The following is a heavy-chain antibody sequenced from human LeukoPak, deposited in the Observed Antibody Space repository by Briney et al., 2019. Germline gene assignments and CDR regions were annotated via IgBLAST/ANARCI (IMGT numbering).Heavy chain of an antibody. J-gene: IGHJ5*02. Sequence: ASVTVSCKASGYSLTTHDMHWVRQAPGQGLEWMGIISPSGTTIYAQKFEGRVTMTRDTSTSPVYMELTSLKFEDTAVYYCARERNTAYDFDWFDPWGQGTLVTGSS. V-gene: IGHV1-46*01. D-gene: IGHD5-12*01. CDR3: ARERNTAYDFDWFDP. CDR1: GYSLTTHD. CDR2: ISPSGTT.